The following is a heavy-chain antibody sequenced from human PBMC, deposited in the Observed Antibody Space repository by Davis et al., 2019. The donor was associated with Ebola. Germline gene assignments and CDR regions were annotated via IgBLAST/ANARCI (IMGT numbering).Heavy chain of an antibody. CDR2: ISSSSSYI. CDR3: AKDYYDTSGYDY. CDR1: GFTFSSHS. D-gene: IGHD3-22*01. J-gene: IGHJ4*02. Sequence: PGGSLRLSCAASGFTFSSHSMNWVRQAPGKGLEWVSFISSSSSYIYYTDSVKGRFTISRDNAKNLVYLQMNSLRAEDTAVYYCAKDYYDTSGYDYWGQGTLVTVSS. V-gene: IGHV3-21*01.